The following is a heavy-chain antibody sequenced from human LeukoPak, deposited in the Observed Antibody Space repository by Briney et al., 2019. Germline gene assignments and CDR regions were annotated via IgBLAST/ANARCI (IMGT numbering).Heavy chain of an antibody. CDR3: ARDHRVYKRGDTAVDAFDI. CDR1: GYSISSGYY. D-gene: IGHD5-18*01. V-gene: IGHV4-38-2*02. Sequence: PSETLSLTCTVSGYSISSGYYWGWIRQPPGKGLEWIGSIYHSGSTYYNPSLKSRVTISVDTSKNQFSLKLSSVTAADTAVYYCARDHRVYKRGDTAVDAFDIWGQGTMVTVSS. CDR2: IYHSGST. J-gene: IGHJ3*02.